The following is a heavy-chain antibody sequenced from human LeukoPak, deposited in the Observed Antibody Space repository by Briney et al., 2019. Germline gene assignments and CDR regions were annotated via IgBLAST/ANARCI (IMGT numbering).Heavy chain of an antibody. CDR2: IYPGDSDT. D-gene: IGHD3-10*01. CDR1: GYSFTSYW. V-gene: IGHV5-51*01. Sequence: GESLKISCRGSGYSFTSYWIGWVRQMPGKGLEWVGIIYPGDSDTRYSPSFQGQVTISADKSISTAYLQWSSLKASDTAMYYCARSDQLKWFGAPRRPYNYGLAVWGQGTTVTVSS. CDR3: ARSDQLKWFGAPRRPYNYGLAV. J-gene: IGHJ6*02.